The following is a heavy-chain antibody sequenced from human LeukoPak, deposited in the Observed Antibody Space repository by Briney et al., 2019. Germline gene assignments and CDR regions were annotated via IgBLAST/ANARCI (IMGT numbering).Heavy chain of an antibody. CDR1: GYTFTSYA. Sequence: APVKVSCKASGYTFTSYAMHWVRQAPGQRLEWMGWINAGNGNTKYSQKFQGRVTITRDTSASTAYMELSSLRSEDTAVYYCARDRPADDAFDIWGQGTMVTVSS. V-gene: IGHV1-3*01. CDR2: INAGNGNT. J-gene: IGHJ3*02. CDR3: ARDRPADDAFDI.